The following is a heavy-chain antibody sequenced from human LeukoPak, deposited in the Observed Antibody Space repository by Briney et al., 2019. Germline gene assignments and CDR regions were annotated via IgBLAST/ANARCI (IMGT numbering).Heavy chain of an antibody. D-gene: IGHD3-22*01. J-gene: IGHJ4*02. V-gene: IGHV4-59*01. CDR2: IYYSGST. CDR1: GGSISSYY. Sequence: KPSETLSLTCTVSGGSISSYYWSWIRQPPGKGLEWIGYIYYSGSTNYNPSLKSRVTISVDTSKNQFSLKLSSVTAAHTAVYYCARETYYYDSSGYYLYYFDYWGQGTLVTVSS. CDR3: ARETYYYDSSGYYLYYFDY.